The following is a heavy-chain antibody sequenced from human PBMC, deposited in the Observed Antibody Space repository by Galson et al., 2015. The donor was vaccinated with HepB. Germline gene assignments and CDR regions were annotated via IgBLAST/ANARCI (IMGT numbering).Heavy chain of an antibody. V-gene: IGHV3-30-3*01. CDR3: ARDRGDSSWYGGGMDV. CDR1: GFTFGGYA. CDR2: ITYDGSNK. J-gene: IGHJ6*02. D-gene: IGHD6-13*01. Sequence: SLRLSCAASGFTFGGYAMHWVRQAPGKGLEWVAGITYDGSNKYYADSVKGRFTISRDNSKNTLYLQMNSLRAEDTAVYYCARDRGDSSWYGGGMDVWAQGTTSTGTS.